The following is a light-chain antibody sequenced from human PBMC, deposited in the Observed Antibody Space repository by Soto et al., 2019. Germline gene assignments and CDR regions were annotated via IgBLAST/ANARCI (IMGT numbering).Light chain of an antibody. CDR3: HQYGSSPYT. V-gene: IGKV3-20*01. J-gene: IGKJ2*01. Sequence: EIVLTQSPGTLSLSPGERATLSCRASQSVSSSNLAWYQQKPGQAPRLLIYAASSRATGIPDRFSGSGSGADFTLTISRLEPEDFAVYYCHQYGSSPYTFGQGTKLEIK. CDR1: QSVSSSN. CDR2: AAS.